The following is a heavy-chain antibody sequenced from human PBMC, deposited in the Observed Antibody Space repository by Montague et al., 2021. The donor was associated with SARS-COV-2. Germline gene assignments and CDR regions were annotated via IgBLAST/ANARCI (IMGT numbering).Heavy chain of an antibody. V-gene: IGHV4-59*01. CDR1: GGSISSDY. D-gene: IGHD3-9*01. J-gene: IGHJ6*02. Sequence: SETRSLTCSVSGGSISSDYWSWIRQSPGKGLEWIGYIYYRGTTNYNPSLKSRVTISVDTSKNQFSLKLSSVTAADTAVYYCARAILKTYYDILTGYYKTPYGMDVWGQGTTVTVSS. CDR2: IYYRGTT. CDR3: ARAILKTYYDILTGYYKTPYGMDV.